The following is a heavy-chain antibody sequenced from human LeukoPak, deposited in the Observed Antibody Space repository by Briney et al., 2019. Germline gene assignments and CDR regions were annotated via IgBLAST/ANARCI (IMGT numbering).Heavy chain of an antibody. Sequence: PGGSLRLSCAASGFTFSSYSMNWVRQAPGKGLEWVSSISSSSSYIYYADSVKGRFTISRDNDQNSLFLQMNSLRAEDTAVYYCARDQGWNYQWGDVWGKGTTVTVSS. D-gene: IGHD1-7*01. CDR2: ISSSSSYI. CDR3: ARDQGWNYQWGDV. CDR1: GFTFSSYS. V-gene: IGHV3-21*01. J-gene: IGHJ6*04.